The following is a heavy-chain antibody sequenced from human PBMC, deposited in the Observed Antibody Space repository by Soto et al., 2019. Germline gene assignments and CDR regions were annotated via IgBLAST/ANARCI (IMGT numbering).Heavy chain of an antibody. D-gene: IGHD5-18*01. CDR1: GFTFSSYG. Sequence: VHLVESGGGVVQPGRSLRLSCAASGFTFSSYGMYWVRQAPGRGLEWVAFIPYDRGNSYYADSAKGRFTISRDNSKNTLYLQMNSLTAEDTAVYYCAKDREYSYGYADYWGQGALVTVSS. J-gene: IGHJ4*02. CDR3: AKDREYSYGYADY. V-gene: IGHV3-30*18. CDR2: IPYDRGNS.